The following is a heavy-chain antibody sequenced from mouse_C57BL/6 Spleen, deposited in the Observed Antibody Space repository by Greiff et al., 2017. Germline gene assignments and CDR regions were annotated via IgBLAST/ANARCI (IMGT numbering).Heavy chain of an antibody. J-gene: IGHJ2*01. V-gene: IGHV1-42*01. CDR3: ARSYYSNYGGNYFDY. CDR2: INPSTGGT. D-gene: IGHD2-5*01. CDR1: GYSFTGYY. Sequence: VQLKESGPELVKPGASVKISCKASGYSFTGYYMNWVKQSPEKSLEWIGEINPSTGGTTYNQKFKAKATLTVDKSSSTAYMQLKSLTSEDSAVYYCARSYYSNYGGNYFDYWGQGTTLTVSS.